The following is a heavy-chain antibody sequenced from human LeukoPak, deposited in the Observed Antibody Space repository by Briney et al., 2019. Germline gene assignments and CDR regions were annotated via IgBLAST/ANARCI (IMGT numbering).Heavy chain of an antibody. CDR1: GGSFSGYY. CDR2: INHSGST. D-gene: IGHD6-13*01. J-gene: IGHJ4*02. V-gene: IGHV4-34*01. CDR3: ARGFSAAAGTSAVY. Sequence: PSETLSLTCAVYGGSFSGYYWSWIRQPPGKGLEWIGEINHSGSTNYNPSLKSRVTISVDTSKNQFSLKLSSVTAADTAVYYCARGFSAAAGTSAVYWGQGTLVTVSS.